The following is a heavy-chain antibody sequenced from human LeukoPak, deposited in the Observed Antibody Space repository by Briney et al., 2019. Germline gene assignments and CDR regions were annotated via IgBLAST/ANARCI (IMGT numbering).Heavy chain of an antibody. J-gene: IGHJ6*03. CDR1: RFTFSSYG. D-gene: IGHD2-8*01. CDR2: IQYDGSNE. Sequence: GGSLRLSCAASRFTFSSYGMHWVRQAPGKGLEWVAYIQYDGSNEQYADSVKGRFSISRDSSKNILYLQMNSLRAEDAAVYYCAKDRCSNGVGCYYYYMDVWGKGTTVTISS. V-gene: IGHV3-30*02. CDR3: AKDRCSNGVGCYYYYMDV.